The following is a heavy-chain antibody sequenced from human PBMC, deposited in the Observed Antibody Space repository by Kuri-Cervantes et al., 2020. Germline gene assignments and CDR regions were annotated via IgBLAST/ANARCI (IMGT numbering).Heavy chain of an antibody. V-gene: IGHV4-39*01. CDR3: ARHYDFWSGYYDY. D-gene: IGHD3-3*01. CDR2: IYYSGST. CDR1: GFSLSNARMG. J-gene: IGHJ4*02. Sequence: SGPTLVKPTETLTLTCTVSGFSLSNARMGVSWIRQPPGKGLEWIGSIYYSGSTYYNPSLKSRVTISVDTSKNQFSLKLSSVTAADTSVYYCARHYDFWSGYYDYWGQGTLVTVSS.